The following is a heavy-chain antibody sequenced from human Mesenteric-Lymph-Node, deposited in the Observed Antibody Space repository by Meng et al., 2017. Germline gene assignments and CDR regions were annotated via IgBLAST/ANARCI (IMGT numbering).Heavy chain of an antibody. J-gene: IGHJ4*02. CDR1: GFTFRNYW. V-gene: IGHV3-7*01. D-gene: IGHD5-12*01. CDR2: INQDGTEK. Sequence: GESLKFSCEASGFTFRNYWMSWVRQAPGKGLEWVANINQDGTEKYSVDSEKGRFTISRDNAKNSVFLQMHSLSAADTAVYYCTRIGYREYDRDYWGQGTLVTVSS. CDR3: TRIGYREYDRDY.